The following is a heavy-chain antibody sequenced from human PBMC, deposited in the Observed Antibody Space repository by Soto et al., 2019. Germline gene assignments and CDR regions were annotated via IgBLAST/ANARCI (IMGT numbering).Heavy chain of an antibody. CDR2: INPSGGST. V-gene: IGHV1-46*03. D-gene: IGHD5-12*01. CDR3: ARQYSGYALYY. J-gene: IGHJ4*02. Sequence: QVQLVQSGAEVKKPGASVKVSCKASGYTFTSYYMHWVRQAPGQGLEWMGIINPSGGSTSYAQQFPGRVILTRDTSTSTVSMELSSLRSEDTAVYYCARQYSGYALYYWGQGTLVTVSS. CDR1: GYTFTSYY.